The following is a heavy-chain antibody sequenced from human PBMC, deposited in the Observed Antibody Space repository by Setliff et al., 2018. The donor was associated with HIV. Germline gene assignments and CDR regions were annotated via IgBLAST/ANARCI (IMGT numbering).Heavy chain of an antibody. CDR2: ISNSGTAK. J-gene: IGHJ5*02. D-gene: IGHD2-15*01. V-gene: IGHV3-48*04. CDR3: ARGLDLYCSGGSCYPRWFDP. Sequence: GGSLRLSCAASGFTFSSYSMNWVRQAPGKGLEWVSYISNSGTAKYYADSVNGRFSVSRDNAKNSLYLQMNSLRAGDTAVYFCARGLDLYCSGGSCYPRWFDPWGQGTQVTVSS. CDR1: GFTFSSYS.